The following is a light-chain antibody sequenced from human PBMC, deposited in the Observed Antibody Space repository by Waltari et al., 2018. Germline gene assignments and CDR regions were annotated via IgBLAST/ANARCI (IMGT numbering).Light chain of an antibody. V-gene: IGKV4-1*01. CDR3: QQYYSTPNT. CDR1: QSVLYSSNNNNY. CDR2: WSS. J-gene: IGKJ2*01. Sequence: DIVMTQSPDSLTVSLGARVTINCQSSQSVLYSSNNNNYLAWYQQKPGQPPKLLIYWSSTRESGVPDRFSGSGSGTDFTLTISSLQAEDVAVYYCQQYYSTPNTFGQGTKLEIK.